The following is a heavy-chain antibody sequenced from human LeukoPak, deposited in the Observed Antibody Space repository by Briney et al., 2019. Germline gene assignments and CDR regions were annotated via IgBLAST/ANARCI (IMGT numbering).Heavy chain of an antibody. D-gene: IGHD3-22*01. CDR1: GFTFGTYA. J-gene: IGHJ4*02. CDR2: ISSSGSTI. Sequence: GGSLRLSCAASGFTFGTYAMSWVRQAPGKGLEWVSYISSSGSTIYYADSVKGRFTISRDNAKNSLYLQMNSLRAEDTAVYYCAREANVGDYYDSSGYVGYWGQGTLVTVSS. V-gene: IGHV3-11*01. CDR3: AREANVGDYYDSSGYVGY.